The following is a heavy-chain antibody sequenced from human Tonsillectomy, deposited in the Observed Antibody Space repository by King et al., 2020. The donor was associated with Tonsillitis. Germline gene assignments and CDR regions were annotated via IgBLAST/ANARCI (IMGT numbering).Heavy chain of an antibody. V-gene: IGHV1-69*06. CDR1: GDTFSIYA. D-gene: IGHD3-22*01. Sequence: VQLVESGAEVKKPGSSVKVSCKASGDTFSIYAISWVRQAPGEGLEWVGGIIPIFGTANYAQKFQGRVTITADKSTSIAYMELSSLRSEDTAVYYCARSHYVSSGYYSYYYYYMDVWGKGTTVTVSS. CDR2: IIPIFGTA. J-gene: IGHJ6*03. CDR3: ARSHYVSSGYYSYYYYYMDV.